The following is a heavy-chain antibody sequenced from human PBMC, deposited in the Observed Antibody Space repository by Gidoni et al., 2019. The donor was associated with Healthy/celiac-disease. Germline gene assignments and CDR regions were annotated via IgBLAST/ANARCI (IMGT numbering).Heavy chain of an antibody. CDR2: IYWNDDK. CDR1: GFSLSTSGVG. V-gene: IGHV2-5*01. D-gene: IGHD6-13*01. J-gene: IGHJ4*02. Sequence: QITLKESGPTLVKPTQTLTLTCTFSGFSLSTSGVGVGWIRQPPGKALEWLALIYWNDDKRYSPSLKSRLTITKDTSKNQVVLTMTNMDPVDTATYYCAHSITGYSSILADYWGQGTLVTVSS. CDR3: AHSITGYSSILADY.